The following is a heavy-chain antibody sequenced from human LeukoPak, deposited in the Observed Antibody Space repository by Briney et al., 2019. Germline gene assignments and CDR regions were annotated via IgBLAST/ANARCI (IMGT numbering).Heavy chain of an antibody. V-gene: IGHV4-59*08. CDR2: IYYSGST. CDR3: ASVGSLWFGELLVGYYFDY. D-gene: IGHD3-10*01. Sequence: SETLSLTCAVYGGSFSGYYWSWIRQPPGKGLEWIGYIYYSGSTNYNPSLKSRVTISVDTSKNQFSLKLSSVTAADTAVYYCASVGSLWFGELLVGYYFDYWGQGTLVTVSS. J-gene: IGHJ4*02. CDR1: GGSFSGYY.